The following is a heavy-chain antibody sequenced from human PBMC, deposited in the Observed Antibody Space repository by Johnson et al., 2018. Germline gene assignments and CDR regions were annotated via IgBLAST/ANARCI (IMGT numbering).Heavy chain of an antibody. D-gene: IGHD3-22*01. J-gene: IGHJ3*02. V-gene: IGHV1-69*01. CDR3: ARDTYYYDSSGYYIGCDAFDI. CDR1: GGTFSSYA. Sequence: QVQLVESGAEVKKPGSSVKVSCKASGGTFSSYAISWVRQAPGQGLEWMGGIIPIFGTTNYAQKFPGRVTITRDDSTSTAYLELSSLRSEDTAVYYCARDTYYYDSSGYYIGCDAFDIWGQGTMVTVSS. CDR2: IIPIFGTT.